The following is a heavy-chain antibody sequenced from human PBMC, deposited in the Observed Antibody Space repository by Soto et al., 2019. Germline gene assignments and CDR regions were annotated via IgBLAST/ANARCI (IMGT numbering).Heavy chain of an antibody. Sequence: QVQLQESGPGLLKPTQTLSLTCTVSGDSVYSRPHSWTWIRQLPDKGLEYIGYIYYSGTTYYNPSLKSRVTISLDTSKNQFYLNLTSVTAADTAVYYCAGPTYCFHYWGQGALVTVSS. J-gene: IGHJ4*02. CDR1: GDSVYSRPHS. D-gene: IGHD2-15*01. CDR2: IYYSGTT. V-gene: IGHV4-31*03. CDR3: AGPTYCFHY.